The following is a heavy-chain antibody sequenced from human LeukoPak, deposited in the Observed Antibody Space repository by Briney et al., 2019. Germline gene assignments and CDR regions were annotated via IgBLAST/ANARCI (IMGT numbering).Heavy chain of an antibody. D-gene: IGHD2-15*01. J-gene: IGHJ4*02. CDR3: ARALKGYCSGGSCSYYFDY. V-gene: IGHV1-69*13. Sequence: ASVTVSCKASGGTFSSYAISWVRQAPGQGLEWMGGIIPIFGTANYAQKFQGRVTITADESTSTAYMELSSLRSEDTAVYYCARALKGYCSGGSCSYYFDYWGQGTLVTVSS. CDR1: GGTFSSYA. CDR2: IIPIFGTA.